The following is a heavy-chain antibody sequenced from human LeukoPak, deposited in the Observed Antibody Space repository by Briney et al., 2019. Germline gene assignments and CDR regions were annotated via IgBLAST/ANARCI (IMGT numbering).Heavy chain of an antibody. CDR3: ARVVGPPLASVTTFDY. D-gene: IGHD4-11*01. V-gene: IGHV4-30-4*08. CDR2: IYYSGST. Sequence: SETLSLTCTVSGGSISSGDYYWSWIRQPPGKGLEWIGYIYYSGSTYYNPSLKSRVTISVDTSKNQFSLKLSSVTAADTAVYYCARVVGPPLASVTTFDYWGQGTLVTVSP. CDR1: GGSISSGDYY. J-gene: IGHJ4*02.